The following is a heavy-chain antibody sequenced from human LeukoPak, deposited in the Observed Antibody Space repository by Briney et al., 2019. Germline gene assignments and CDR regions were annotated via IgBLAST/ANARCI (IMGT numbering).Heavy chain of an antibody. Sequence: GGSLSLSCAASGFTVSSNYMSWVRQAPGKGLEWVSVIYSGGSTYYADSVKGRFTISRDNSKNTLYLQMNSLRAEDTAVYYCARISMADFDYWGQGTLVTVSS. J-gene: IGHJ4*02. CDR1: GFTVSSNY. CDR3: ARISMADFDY. D-gene: IGHD2-8*01. CDR2: IYSGGST. V-gene: IGHV3-53*01.